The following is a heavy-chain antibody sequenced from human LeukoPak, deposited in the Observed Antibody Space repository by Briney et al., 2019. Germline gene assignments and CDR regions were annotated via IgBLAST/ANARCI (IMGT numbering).Heavy chain of an antibody. D-gene: IGHD1/OR15-1a*01. V-gene: IGHV6-1*01. CDR3: ARKGTVTTPFDY. J-gene: IGHJ4*02. Sequence: SQTLSLTCAISGDSVSINSAAWNWIRQSPSRGLEWLGRTYYRSKWISDYAVSVKSRMTINADTSKNQISLQVNSVTPEDTAVYYCARKGTVTTPFDYWGQGILVTVSS. CDR2: TYYRSKWIS. CDR1: GDSVSINSAA.